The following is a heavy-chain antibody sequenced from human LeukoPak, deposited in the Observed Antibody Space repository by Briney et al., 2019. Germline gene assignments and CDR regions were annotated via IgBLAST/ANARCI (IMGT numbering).Heavy chain of an antibody. D-gene: IGHD2-21*01. CDR1: GFTLSTYA. J-gene: IGHJ4*02. Sequence: GGSLRLSCAASGFTLSTYAMSWVRQTPGKGLEWVAATSSSDAGAYHADSVRGRFTISRDNSKNTLYLQMNSLRAEDAAVYFCAKAPVTSCRGAYCYPFDSWGQGTLVTVSS. V-gene: IGHV3-23*01. CDR2: TSSSDAGA. CDR3: AKAPVTSCRGAYCYPFDS.